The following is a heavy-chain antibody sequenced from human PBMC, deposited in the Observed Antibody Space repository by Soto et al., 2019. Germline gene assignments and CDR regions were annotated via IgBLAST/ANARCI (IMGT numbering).Heavy chain of an antibody. J-gene: IGHJ6*02. CDR3: ARGAYCINTMCYGRGLYYYGMDV. CDR1: GFTFISYA. CDR2: ISYDGSNK. D-gene: IGHD2-2*01. V-gene: IGHV3-30-3*01. Sequence: GGSLRLSCAASGFTFISYAMHWVRQAPCKGLEWVAVISYDGSNKYYTDSVKGRFTISRDNSKNTLYLQMNSLRAEDTAVYYCARGAYCINTMCYGRGLYYYGMDVWGQGTKVIVSS.